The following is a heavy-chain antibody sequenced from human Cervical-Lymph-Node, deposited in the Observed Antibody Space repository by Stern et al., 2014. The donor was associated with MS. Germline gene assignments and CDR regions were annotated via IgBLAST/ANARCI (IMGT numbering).Heavy chain of an antibody. CDR1: GDTFTDYY. CDR2: IHPNSGDS. Sequence: MQLVESAAEVKKPGASVKVSCKAFGDTFTDYYFHWVRQAPGQGLEWMGRIHPNSGDSISAPKFTGSVIMTRVTSNRTRYLELNRLRPDGTAVYYCARGLGATAFDFWGQGTLVTVSS. V-gene: IGHV1-2*06. J-gene: IGHJ4*02. D-gene: IGHD1-26*01. CDR3: ARGLGATAFDF.